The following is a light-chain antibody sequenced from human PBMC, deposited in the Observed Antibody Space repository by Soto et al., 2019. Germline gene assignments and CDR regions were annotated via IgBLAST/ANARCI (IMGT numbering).Light chain of an antibody. V-gene: IGKV1-5*03. CDR3: QQYNSYYT. CDR1: QSISSW. J-gene: IGKJ2*01. Sequence: DIQMTQSPSTLSASVGDRVTITCRASQSISSWLDWYQQKPGKAPKLLIYKASSLESGVPSRFSGSGSGTEFTLTISSLQRYDCATYDCQQYNSYYTFGQGTKLEIK. CDR2: KAS.